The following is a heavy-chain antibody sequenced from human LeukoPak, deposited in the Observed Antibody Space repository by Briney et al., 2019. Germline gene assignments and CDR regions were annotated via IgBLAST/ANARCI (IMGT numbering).Heavy chain of an antibody. V-gene: IGHV3-53*04. Sequence: PGGSLRLSCAPSGFTVSSNYMSWVRQAPGKGLEWLSVIYSGGSTYYADSVKGRFTISRHNSKNTLYLQMKSLRAEDTAVYYCAREWYFDYWGQGTLVTVSS. CDR2: IYSGGST. CDR3: AREWYFDY. J-gene: IGHJ4*02. CDR1: GFTVSSNY.